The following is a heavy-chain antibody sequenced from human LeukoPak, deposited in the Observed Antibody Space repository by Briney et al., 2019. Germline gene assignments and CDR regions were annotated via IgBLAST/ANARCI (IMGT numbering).Heavy chain of an antibody. CDR1: GFSLSTSGVG. CDR3: ARSYSDYDYFNNWFDP. D-gene: IGHD5-12*01. CDR2: IYWNDDK. J-gene: IGHJ5*02. V-gene: IGHV2-5*01. Sequence: SGPTLVNPTQTLTLTCTFSGFSLSTSGVGVGWIRQPPGKALEWLALIYWNDDKRYSPSLKSRLTISKDTSKNQVVLTMTNTDPVDTATYYCARSYSDYDYFNNWFDPWGQGTLVTVSS.